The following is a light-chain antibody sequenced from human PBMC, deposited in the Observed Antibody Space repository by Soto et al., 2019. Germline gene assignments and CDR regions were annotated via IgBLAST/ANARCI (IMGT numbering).Light chain of an antibody. V-gene: IGLV2-14*01. CDR3: SSYTSSSTHG. J-gene: IGLJ1*01. Sequence: QSVLTPPASVSGSPGKSITISRTGTSSDVGGYNYVSWYQQHPGKAPKLMIYEVSNRPSGVANGFSGSKSGNTAPLTIAGLQAEDEADYYRSSYTSSSTHGFGTGTKVT. CDR2: EVS. CDR1: SSDVGGYNY.